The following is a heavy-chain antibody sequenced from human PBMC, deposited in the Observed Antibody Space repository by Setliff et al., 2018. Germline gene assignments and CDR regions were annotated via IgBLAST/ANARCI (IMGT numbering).Heavy chain of an antibody. V-gene: IGHV4-34*01. Sequence: SETLSLTCAVYGGSFSGYYWSWIRQPPGKGLEWIGEINHSGSTNYNPSLKSRVTISVDTSKNQFSLKLSSVTAADTAVYYCTRAYSGSHDYWGQGTLVTVS. CDR2: INHSGST. CDR3: TRAYSGSHDY. J-gene: IGHJ4*02. CDR1: GGSFSGYY. D-gene: IGHD1-26*01.